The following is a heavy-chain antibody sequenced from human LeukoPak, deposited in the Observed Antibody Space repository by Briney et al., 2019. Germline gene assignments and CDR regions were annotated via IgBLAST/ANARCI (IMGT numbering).Heavy chain of an antibody. V-gene: IGHV4-34*01. CDR3: ARDTDIVGATTGDAFDI. CDR1: GGSFSGYY. J-gene: IGHJ3*02. Sequence: PSETLSLTCAVYGGSFSGYYWSWIRQPPGKGLEWIGEINHSGSTNYNPSLKSRVTISVDTSKNQFSLKLSSVTAADTAVYYCARDTDIVGATTGDAFDIWGQGTMVTVSS. D-gene: IGHD1-26*01. CDR2: INHSGST.